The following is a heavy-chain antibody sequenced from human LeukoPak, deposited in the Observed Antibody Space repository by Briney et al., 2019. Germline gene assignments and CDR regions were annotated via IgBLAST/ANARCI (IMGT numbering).Heavy chain of an antibody. CDR1: GFTFSTYA. V-gene: IGHV3-23*01. CDR2: IGGSAGTT. CDR3: AKSGRYFDSSGYYYYDC. J-gene: IGHJ4*02. D-gene: IGHD3-22*01. Sequence: GSLRLSCAASGFTFSTYAMSWVRQVPGKGLEWVSSIGGSAGTTYYADSVKGRFTISRDDSKNTLYLQMNSLRAEDTAVYYCAKSGRYFDSSGYYYYDCWGQGNLVTVSS.